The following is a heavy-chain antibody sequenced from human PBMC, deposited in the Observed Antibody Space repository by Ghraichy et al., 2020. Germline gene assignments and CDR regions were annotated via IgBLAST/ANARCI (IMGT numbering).Heavy chain of an antibody. J-gene: IGHJ4*02. D-gene: IGHD1-26*01. CDR3: ARLYSGNYFDC. CDR1: GFTFSSYW. Sequence: GSLRLSCAASGFTFSSYWMSWVRQAPGKGLEWVANIKQDGSKKYYVDSVKGRFTISRDSAKNSLYLQMDSLRAEDTAVYYCARLYSGNYFDCWGQGTLVTVSS. CDR2: IKQDGSKK. V-gene: IGHV3-7*03.